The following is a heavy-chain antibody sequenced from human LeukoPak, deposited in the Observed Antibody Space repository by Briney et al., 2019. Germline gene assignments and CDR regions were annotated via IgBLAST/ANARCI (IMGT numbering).Heavy chain of an antibody. V-gene: IGHV3-21*01. Sequence: PWGSLSLSCAASGFPFSSYSMNWVRQAPGKGLEWVSSISSSSSYIYYADSVKGRFTISRDNAKNSLYLQMNSLRAEDTAVYYCARSGIVGAISAFDIWGQGTMVTVSS. CDR1: GFPFSSYS. CDR3: ARSGIVGAISAFDI. J-gene: IGHJ3*02. D-gene: IGHD1-26*01. CDR2: ISSSSSYI.